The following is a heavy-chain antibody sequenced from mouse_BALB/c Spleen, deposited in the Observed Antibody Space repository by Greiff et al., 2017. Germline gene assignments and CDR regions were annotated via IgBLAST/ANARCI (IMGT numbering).Heavy chain of an antibody. V-gene: IGHV3-2*02. CDR2: ISYSGST. Sequence: VQLKESGPGLVKPSQSLSLTCTVTGYSITSDYAWNWIRQFPGNKLEWMGYISYSGSTSYNPSLKSRISITRDTSKNQFFLQLNSVTTEDTATYYCARLLYGNYFYFDYWGQGTTLTVSS. D-gene: IGHD2-1*01. CDR1: GYSITSDYA. J-gene: IGHJ2*01. CDR3: ARLLYGNYFYFDY.